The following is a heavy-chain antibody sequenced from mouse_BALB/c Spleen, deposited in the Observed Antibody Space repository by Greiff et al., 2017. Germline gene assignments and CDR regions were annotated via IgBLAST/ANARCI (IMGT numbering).Heavy chain of an antibody. J-gene: IGHJ2*01. Sequence: EVQLQQSGPELVKPGASVKMSCKASGYTFTSYVMHWVKQKPGQGLEWIGYINPYNDGTKYNEKFKGKATLTSDKSSSTAYMELSSLTSEDSAVYYCARKELGGSSPFDYWGQGTTLTGAS. CDR2: INPYNDGT. V-gene: IGHV1-14*01. D-gene: IGHD1-1*01. CDR1: GYTFTSYV. CDR3: ARKELGGSSPFDY.